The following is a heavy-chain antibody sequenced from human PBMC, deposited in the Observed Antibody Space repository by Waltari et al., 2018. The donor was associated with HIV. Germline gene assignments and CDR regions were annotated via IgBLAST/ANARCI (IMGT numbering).Heavy chain of an antibody. CDR2: IWYDGSNK. J-gene: IGHJ4*02. CDR1: GFTFSSYG. Sequence: QVQLVESGGGVVQPGRSLRLSCAASGFTFSSYGMHWVRQAPGKGLEWVAVIWYDGSNKYYADSVKGRFTISRDNSKNTLYLQMNSLRAEDTAVYYCARGGDIVATITADYWGQGTLVTVSS. V-gene: IGHV3-33*01. D-gene: IGHD5-12*01. CDR3: ARGGDIVATITADY.